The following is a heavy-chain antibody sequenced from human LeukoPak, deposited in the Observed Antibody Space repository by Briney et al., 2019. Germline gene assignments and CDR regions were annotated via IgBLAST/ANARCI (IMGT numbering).Heavy chain of an antibody. CDR3: ARDPTSIENAFDI. Sequence: ASVKVSCKASGYTFTGYYMHWVRQAPGQGLEWMGWINPNSGGTNYAQTFQGRVTMTRDTSISTAYMELSRLRSDDTAVYYCARDPTSIENAFDIWGQGTMVTV. J-gene: IGHJ3*02. CDR2: INPNSGGT. CDR1: GYTFTGYY. D-gene: IGHD1-26*01. V-gene: IGHV1-2*02.